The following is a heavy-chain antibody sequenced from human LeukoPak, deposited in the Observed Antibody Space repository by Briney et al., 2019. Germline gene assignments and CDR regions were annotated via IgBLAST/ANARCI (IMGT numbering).Heavy chain of an antibody. V-gene: IGHV4-34*01. D-gene: IGHD6-13*01. CDR3: ASKGGLIAAAGTFDY. CDR2: INHSGST. Sequence: SSETLSLTCAVYGGSFSGYYWSWIRQPPGKGLEWIGEINHSGSTNYNPSLKSRVTISVDTSKNQFSLKLSSVTAADTAVYYCASKGGLIAAAGTFDYWGQGTLVTVSS. J-gene: IGHJ4*02. CDR1: GGSFSGYY.